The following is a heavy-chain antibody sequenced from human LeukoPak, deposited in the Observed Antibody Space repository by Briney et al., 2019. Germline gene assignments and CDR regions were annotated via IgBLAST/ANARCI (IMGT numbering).Heavy chain of an antibody. CDR1: GYSFTSYW. D-gene: IGHD6-13*01. CDR3: SRHFYSSTYDYIDV. Sequence: GESLKISCKGSGYSFTSYWIGWVRQMPGKGLEWMGIIYPGDSDTRDSPSFQGQVTISADTSISTAYLQWSSLTASDTAMYYCSRHFYSSTYDYIDVWGKGTTVTVSS. J-gene: IGHJ6*03. CDR2: IYPGDSDT. V-gene: IGHV5-51*01.